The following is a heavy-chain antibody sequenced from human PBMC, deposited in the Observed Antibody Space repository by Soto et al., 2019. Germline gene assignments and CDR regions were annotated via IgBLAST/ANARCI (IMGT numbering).Heavy chain of an antibody. V-gene: IGHV4-31*03. CDR2: IYDSGST. Sequence: PSETLSLTCTVSGDSVSSGGYYWSWIRQHPGKGLEWIGYIYDSGSTYSNPSLKSRVIVSVDTSQNQFSLKLSSVTAADTAVYYWARNSPRYFFDQWGRGTLVTVSS. D-gene: IGHD1-26*01. J-gene: IGHJ4*02. CDR1: GDSVSSGGYY. CDR3: ARNSPRYFFDQ.